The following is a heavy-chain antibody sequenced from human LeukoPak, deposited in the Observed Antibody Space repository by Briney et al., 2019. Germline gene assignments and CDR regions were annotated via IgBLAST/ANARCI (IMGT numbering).Heavy chain of an antibody. Sequence: SETLSLTCTVSGGSISSYYWSWIRQPPGKGLEWIGYIYYSGSTNYNPSLKSRVTMSVDASKNQFSLKLSSVTAADTAVYYCARGGGYSYGQYYFDYWGQGTLVTVSS. J-gene: IGHJ4*02. V-gene: IGHV4-59*01. D-gene: IGHD5-18*01. CDR2: IYYSGST. CDR3: ARGGGYSYGQYYFDY. CDR1: GGSISSYY.